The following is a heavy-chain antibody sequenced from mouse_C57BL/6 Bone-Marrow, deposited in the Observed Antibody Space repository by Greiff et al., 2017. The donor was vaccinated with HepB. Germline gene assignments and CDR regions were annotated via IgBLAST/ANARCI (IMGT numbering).Heavy chain of an antibody. CDR2: ISSGGDYI. D-gene: IGHD2-2*01. V-gene: IGHV5-9-1*02. CDR3: TRDRISTKVRGYAMDY. Sequence: EVQLVESGEGLVKPGGSLKLSCAASGFTFSSYAMSWVRQTPEKRLEWVAYISSGGDYIYYADTVKGRFTISRDNARNTLYLQMSSLKSEDTAMYYCTRDRISTKVRGYAMDYWGQGTSVTVSS. CDR1: GFTFSSYA. J-gene: IGHJ4*01.